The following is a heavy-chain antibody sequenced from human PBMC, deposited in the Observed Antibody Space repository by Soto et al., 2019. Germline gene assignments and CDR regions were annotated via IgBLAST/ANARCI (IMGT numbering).Heavy chain of an antibody. CDR1: GYSFRSYG. CDR2: ISGYNGNT. Sequence: QVQLVQSGGEVKKPGASVTVSCKASGYSFRSYGISWVRQAPGQGLEWLVWISGYNGNTNHAQKLQGRVTMTKDTSTNPAYMELTSLRSDDTAVYYCARSSIYGAAEGPKYNYGMDVWGQGTTVTVSS. D-gene: IGHD4-17*01. V-gene: IGHV1-18*01. CDR3: ARSSIYGAAEGPKYNYGMDV. J-gene: IGHJ6*02.